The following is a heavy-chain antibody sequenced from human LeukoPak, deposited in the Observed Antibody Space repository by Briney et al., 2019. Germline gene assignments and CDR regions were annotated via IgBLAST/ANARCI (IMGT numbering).Heavy chain of an antibody. D-gene: IGHD3-10*01. Sequence: PGRSLRLSCAASGFIFNNYGMHWVRQAPGKGLEWVPHVLYDGNHKYYADSVKGRFTISRDNYKNTLDLQMNSLRVEDTAVYYCARGMNGGSGTSDYFDYWGQGTLVTVPS. J-gene: IGHJ4*02. CDR2: VLYDGNHK. V-gene: IGHV3-30*03. CDR3: ARGMNGGSGTSDYFDY. CDR1: GFIFNNYG.